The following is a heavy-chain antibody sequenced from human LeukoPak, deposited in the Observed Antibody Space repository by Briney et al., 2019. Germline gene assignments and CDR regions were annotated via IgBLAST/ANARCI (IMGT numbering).Heavy chain of an antibody. CDR1: GFTVSSNY. J-gene: IGHJ5*02. CDR2: IYSGGST. CDR3: ARSLGHCSGGSCYRGFDP. D-gene: IGHD2-15*01. Sequence: GGSMRLSCAASGFTVSSNYMSWVRQAPGKGLEWVSVIYSGGSTYYADSVKGRFTISRDNSKNTLYLQMNSLRAEDTAVYYCARSLGHCSGGSCYRGFDPWGQGTLVTVSS. V-gene: IGHV3-53*01.